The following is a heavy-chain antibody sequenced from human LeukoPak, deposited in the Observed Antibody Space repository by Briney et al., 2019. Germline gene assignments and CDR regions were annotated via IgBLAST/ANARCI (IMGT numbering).Heavy chain of an antibody. CDR2: ISAYNGNT. CDR3: ARVGRKYSSSSGDNWFDP. CDR1: GYTFTSYG. Sequence: ASVKVSCKASGYTFTSYGISWVRQAPGQGLEWMGWISAYNGNTNYAQKLQGRVTMTTDTSTSTAYMELRSLRSDDTAVYYCARVGRKYSSSSGDNWFDPWGQGTLVTVSS. J-gene: IGHJ5*02. V-gene: IGHV1-18*01. D-gene: IGHD6-6*01.